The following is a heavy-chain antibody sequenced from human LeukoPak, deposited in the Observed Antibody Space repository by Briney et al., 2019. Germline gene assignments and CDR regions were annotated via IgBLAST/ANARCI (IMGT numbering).Heavy chain of an antibody. CDR1: GYTFTGYY. D-gene: IGHD5-24*01. CDR3: ARVMATREGRYFDY. Sequence: GASVKVSCKASGYTFTGYYMHWVRQAPGQGLKWMGRINPNSGGTNYAQKFQGRVTMTRDTSISTAYMELSRLRSDDTAVYYCARVMATREGRYFDYWGQGTLVTVSS. CDR2: INPNSGGT. V-gene: IGHV1-2*06. J-gene: IGHJ4*02.